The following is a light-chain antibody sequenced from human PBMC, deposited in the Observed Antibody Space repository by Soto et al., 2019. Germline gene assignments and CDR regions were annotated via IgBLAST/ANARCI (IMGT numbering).Light chain of an antibody. CDR2: EVS. V-gene: IGLV2-8*01. CDR3: CSLTTSHTYV. Sequence: QSALTQPPSASGSPGQSVTISCTGTSSDVGGYNYVSWYQQHPGKAPKLMIYEVSERPSGVPDRFSGSKSSNTASLTVSGLQAEDEADYYCCSLTTSHTYVFGRGTKVTVL. J-gene: IGLJ1*01. CDR1: SSDVGGYNY.